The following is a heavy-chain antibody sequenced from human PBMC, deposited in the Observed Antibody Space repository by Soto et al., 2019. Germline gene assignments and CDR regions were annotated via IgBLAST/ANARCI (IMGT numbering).Heavy chain of an antibody. CDR2: IYSGGST. D-gene: IGHD2-8*01. CDR3: AREESGLIHTFDI. J-gene: IGHJ3*02. Sequence: EVQLVESGGGLVQPGGSLRLSCAASGFTVSSNYMSWVRQAPGKGLEWVSVIYSGGSTYYADSVKGRFTISRHNSKNTLYLQMNSLRAEDTAVYYCAREESGLIHTFDIWGQGTMVTVSS. CDR1: GFTVSSNY. V-gene: IGHV3-53*04.